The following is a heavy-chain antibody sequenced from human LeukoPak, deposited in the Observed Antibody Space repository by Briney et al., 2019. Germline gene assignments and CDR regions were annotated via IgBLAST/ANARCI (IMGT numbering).Heavy chain of an antibody. V-gene: IGHV3-30*02. Sequence: GGSLRLSCAASGFSFSSYGMHWVRQAPGKGLEWVAFIRYDGTNKYYADSVKGRFAISRDNSKNTLYLQMNSLRAEDTAMYYCAKDSAYYYDSSGYYYDWGQGTLVTVSS. CDR3: AKDSAYYYDSSGYYYD. J-gene: IGHJ4*02. D-gene: IGHD3-22*01. CDR2: IRYDGTNK. CDR1: GFSFSSYG.